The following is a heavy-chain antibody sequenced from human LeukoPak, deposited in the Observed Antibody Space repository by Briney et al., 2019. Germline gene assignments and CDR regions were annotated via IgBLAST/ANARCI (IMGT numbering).Heavy chain of an antibody. CDR2: ISGSGDST. CDR1: GFTFSTYA. J-gene: IGHJ4*02. V-gene: IGHV3-23*01. D-gene: IGHD6-19*01. Sequence: GGSLRLSCAVSGFTFSTYAMSWVRQAPGKGLEWVSTISGSGDSTYYADSVKGRFTISRDNSKNTLYLQMNSLRAEDTAVYYCAKGGYTSGWQPFDYWGQGNLVTVSS. CDR3: AKGGYTSGWQPFDY.